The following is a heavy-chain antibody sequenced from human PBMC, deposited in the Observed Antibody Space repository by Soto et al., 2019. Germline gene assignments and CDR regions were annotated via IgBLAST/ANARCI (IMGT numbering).Heavy chain of an antibody. CDR2: ISAYSGNT. D-gene: IGHD6-13*01. CDR1: GYTFTSYG. V-gene: IGHV1-18*04. J-gene: IGHJ4*02. Sequence: ASVKVSCKASGYTFTSYGISWVRQAPGQGLEWMGWISAYSGNTNYAQKLQGRVTMTTDTSTSTAYMELRSLRSDDTAVYYCARKGGSLYQSPKSAFDYWCQGTLVTVSS. CDR3: ARKGGSLYQSPKSAFDY.